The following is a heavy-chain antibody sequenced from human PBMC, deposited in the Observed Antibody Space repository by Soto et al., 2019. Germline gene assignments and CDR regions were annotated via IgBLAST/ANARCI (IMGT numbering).Heavy chain of an antibody. CDR2: INPSGGTA. CDR1: GYTFTTYY. J-gene: IGHJ6*02. CDR3: AIRNFWSGDYLGYGMDV. V-gene: IGHV1-46*01. Sequence: QVHRGQSGAEGKKPGASVQVSCKASGYTFTTYYIHWVRQAPGQGLEWMGVINPSGGTASYAQTFQGRDTLTRDTSTSIVYMELSSLRSEDTAFYYCAIRNFWSGDYLGYGMDVWGQGTPVIVSS. D-gene: IGHD3-3*01.